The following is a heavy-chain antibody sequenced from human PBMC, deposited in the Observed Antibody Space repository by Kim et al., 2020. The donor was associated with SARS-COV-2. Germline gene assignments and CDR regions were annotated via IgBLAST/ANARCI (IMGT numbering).Heavy chain of an antibody. D-gene: IGHD2-2*02. Sequence: GESLKISCKYSGHNFTSYWITWVRQKPGRGLEWMGVIWPGDSDTRYSSSFQGRVTFSVDPSTSTTFLQWSSLKASDTAIYYCARPRVTSCAATSCYSLSHWGQGSLGTVSS. CDR3: ARPRVTSCAATSCYSLSH. CDR1: GHNFTSYW. V-gene: IGHV5-51*01. CDR2: IWPGDSDT. J-gene: IGHJ4*02.